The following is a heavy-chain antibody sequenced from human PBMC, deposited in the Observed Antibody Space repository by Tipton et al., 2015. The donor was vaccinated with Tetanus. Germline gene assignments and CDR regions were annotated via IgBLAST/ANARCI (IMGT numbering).Heavy chain of an antibody. CDR1: GGPIISGGYY. CDR3: ARDQARGARGWNYFDC. Sequence: GLVKPSQTLSLTCTVSGGPIISGGYYWSWIRQHPGKGLEWIGDIYSSGSTYYNPSLKSRVTISVDTSKNQFSLNLNSVTAADTAVYYCARDQARGARGWNYFDCWGQGTLVTVSS. CDR2: IYSSGST. J-gene: IGHJ4*02. D-gene: IGHD1-26*01. V-gene: IGHV4-31*03.